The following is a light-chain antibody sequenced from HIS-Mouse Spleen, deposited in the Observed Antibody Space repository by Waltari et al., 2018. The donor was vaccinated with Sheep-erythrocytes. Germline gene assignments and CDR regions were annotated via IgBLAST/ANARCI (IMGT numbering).Light chain of an antibody. CDR2: RNN. CDR3: AAWDDSLSGNWV. CDR1: SSNIGSNY. V-gene: IGLV1-47*01. Sequence: QSVLTQPPSASGTPGQRVTISCSGRSSNIGSNYVYWYQQLPGTAPKRLIYRNNQRPSGVPDRFSGSKSGTSASLAISGLRSEDEADYYCAAWDDSLSGNWVFGGGTKLTVL. J-gene: IGLJ3*02.